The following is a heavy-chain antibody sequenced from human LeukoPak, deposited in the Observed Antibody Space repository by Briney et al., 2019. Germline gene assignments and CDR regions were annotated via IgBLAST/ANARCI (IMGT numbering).Heavy chain of an antibody. CDR3: ARTDYDILTGFYYFDY. V-gene: IGHV3-9*01. CDR1: GFTFDDYA. Sequence: PGRSLRLSRAASGFTFDDYAMHWVRQAPGKGLEWVSGISWNSGSIGYADSVKGRFTISRDNAKNSLYLQMNSLRAEDTALYYCARTDYDILTGFYYFDYWGQGTLVTVSS. J-gene: IGHJ4*02. CDR2: ISWNSGSI. D-gene: IGHD3-9*01.